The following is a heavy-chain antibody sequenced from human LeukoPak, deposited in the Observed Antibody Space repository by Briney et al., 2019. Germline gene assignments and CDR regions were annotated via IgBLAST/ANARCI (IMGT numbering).Heavy chain of an antibody. CDR1: GGTFSSYA. CDR3: ARATSDILTGYNYYFDY. CDR2: IIPILGIA. V-gene: IGHV1-69*04. D-gene: IGHD3-9*01. J-gene: IGHJ4*02. Sequence: SVKVSCKASGGTFSSYAISWVRQALGQGLEWMGRIIPILGIANYAQKFQGRVTITADKSTSTAYMELSSLRSEDTAVYYCARATSDILTGYNYYFDYWGQGTLVTVSS.